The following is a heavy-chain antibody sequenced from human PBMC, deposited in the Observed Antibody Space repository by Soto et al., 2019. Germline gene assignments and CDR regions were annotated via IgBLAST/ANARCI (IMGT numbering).Heavy chain of an antibody. Sequence: QVQLVESGGGVVQPGRSLRLSCAASGFTFSSYGMHWVHQAPGKGLEWVAVIWYDGSNKYYADSVKGRFTISRDNSKNTLYLQMNSLRAEDTAVDYCAREGTYCSGGSCYPHFDYWGQGTLVTVSS. J-gene: IGHJ4*02. V-gene: IGHV3-33*01. D-gene: IGHD2-15*01. CDR3: AREGTYCSGGSCYPHFDY. CDR1: GFTFSSYG. CDR2: IWYDGSNK.